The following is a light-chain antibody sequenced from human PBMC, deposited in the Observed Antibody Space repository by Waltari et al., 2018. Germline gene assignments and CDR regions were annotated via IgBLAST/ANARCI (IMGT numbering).Light chain of an antibody. Sequence: EIVLTQSPGTLPLSPGARATLSCRTSQSLTTNYFAWYQQRPGQAPRLLISGVSNRATGIPDRFSGSGSGTDFTLTITRLEPEDFAVYYCQQYGSSGTIGQGTKVEIK. CDR1: QSLTTNY. CDR3: QQYGSSGT. V-gene: IGKV3-20*01. J-gene: IGKJ1*01. CDR2: GVS.